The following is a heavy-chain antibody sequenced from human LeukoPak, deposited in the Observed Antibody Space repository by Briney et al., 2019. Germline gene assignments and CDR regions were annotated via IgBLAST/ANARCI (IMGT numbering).Heavy chain of an antibody. CDR1: GGTFSSYA. D-gene: IGHD3-22*01. J-gene: IGHJ5*02. CDR3: AREGLVYYDSSGILNWFDP. CDR2: IIPIFGTA. Sequence: ASVKVSCKASGGTFSSYAISWVRQAPGQGLEWMGGIIPIFGTANYAQKFQGRVTITADESTSTAYMELSSLRSEDTAVYYCAREGLVYYDSSGILNWFDPWGQGTLVTVSP. V-gene: IGHV1-69*13.